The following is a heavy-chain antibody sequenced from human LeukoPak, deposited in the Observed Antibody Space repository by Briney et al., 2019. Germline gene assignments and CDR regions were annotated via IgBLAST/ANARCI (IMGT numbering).Heavy chain of an antibody. CDR3: ARGPKTVTTTNWFDP. CDR1: GGSFSGYY. V-gene: IGHV4-34*01. Sequence: SETLPLTCAVYGGSFSGYYWSWIRQPPGKGLEWIGEINHSGSTNYNPSLKSRVTISVDTSKNQFSLKLSSVTAADTAVYYCARGPKTVTTTNWFDPWGQGTLVTVSS. J-gene: IGHJ5*02. CDR2: INHSGST. D-gene: IGHD4-17*01.